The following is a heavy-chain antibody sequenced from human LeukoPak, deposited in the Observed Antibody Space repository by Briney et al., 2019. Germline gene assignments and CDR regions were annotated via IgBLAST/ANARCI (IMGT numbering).Heavy chain of an antibody. Sequence: GGSLRLSCAASGFTVSSNYMSWVRQAPGKGLEWVSVIYSGGSTYYADSVKGRFTISRHNSKSTLYLQMNSLRAEDTAVYYCARAPVVGYYYYGMDVWGQGTTVTVSS. CDR3: ARAPVVGYYYYGMDV. V-gene: IGHV3-53*04. J-gene: IGHJ6*02. CDR1: GFTVSSNY. CDR2: IYSGGST.